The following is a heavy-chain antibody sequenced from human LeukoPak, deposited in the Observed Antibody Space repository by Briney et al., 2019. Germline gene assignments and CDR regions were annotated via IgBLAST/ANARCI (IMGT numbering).Heavy chain of an antibody. D-gene: IGHD6-19*01. J-gene: IGHJ4*02. Sequence: SETLSLTCAVYGGSFSGYYWSWIRQHPGKGLEWIGEINHSGSTNYNPSPKSRVTISVDTSKNQLSLKLSSVTAADTAVYYCARRYSSGWYYFDYWGQGTLVTVSP. CDR2: INHSGST. CDR3: ARRYSSGWYYFDY. CDR1: GGSFSGYY. V-gene: IGHV4-34*01.